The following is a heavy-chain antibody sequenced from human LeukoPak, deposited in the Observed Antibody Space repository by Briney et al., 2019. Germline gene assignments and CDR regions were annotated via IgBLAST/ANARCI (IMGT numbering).Heavy chain of an antibody. CDR1: GFTFSTYW. J-gene: IGHJ4*02. Sequence: GGSLRLSCAASGFTFSTYWMAWVRQAPGKGLEWVANIKEDGSVKHYADSVKGRFTISRDNAKNSLYLQMNSLRAEDTAVYYCARDTGGCLDYWGQGTLVTVSS. CDR3: ARDTGGCLDY. CDR2: IKEDGSVK. V-gene: IGHV3-7*01. D-gene: IGHD2-8*02.